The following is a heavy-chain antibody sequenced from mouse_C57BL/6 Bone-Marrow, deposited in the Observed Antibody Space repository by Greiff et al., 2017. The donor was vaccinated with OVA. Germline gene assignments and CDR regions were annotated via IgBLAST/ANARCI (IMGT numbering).Heavy chain of an antibody. CDR1: GFNIKDDY. V-gene: IGHV14-4*01. CDR3: TTYWFAY. Sequence: VQLKASWAELVRPGASVKLSCTASGFNIKDDYMHWVKQRPEQGLEWIGWIDPENGDTEYASKVQGKATITADTSSNTAYLQLSSLTSEDTAVYYCTTYWFAYWGQGTLVTVSA. J-gene: IGHJ3*01. CDR2: IDPENGDT.